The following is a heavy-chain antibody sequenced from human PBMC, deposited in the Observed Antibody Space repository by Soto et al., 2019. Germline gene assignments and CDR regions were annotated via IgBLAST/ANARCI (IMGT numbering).Heavy chain of an antibody. Sequence: GESLKISCKGSGYSFTSYWISWVRQMPGKGLEWMGRIDPSDSYTNYSPSFQGHVTISADKSISTAYLQWSSLKASDAAMYYCARSPFSSSAYGMDVWGQGTTVTVSS. CDR2: IDPSDSYT. CDR1: GYSFTSYW. V-gene: IGHV5-10-1*01. D-gene: IGHD6-6*01. J-gene: IGHJ6*02. CDR3: ARSPFSSSAYGMDV.